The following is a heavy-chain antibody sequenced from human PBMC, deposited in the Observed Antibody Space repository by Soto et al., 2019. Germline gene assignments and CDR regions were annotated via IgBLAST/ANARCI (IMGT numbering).Heavy chain of an antibody. CDR1: GFSISNNNW. J-gene: IGHJ6*02. D-gene: IGHD6-13*01. Sequence: NPSETLSLTCAVSGFSISNNNWWTWVRQPPGKGLEGVGDIYHTGITNYSPSLKSRVTISVDNSKNQFSLRLTSVTAADTAVYYCARFSSSGLSYYFGMDVWGQGTTVTVAS. V-gene: IGHV4-4*02. CDR2: IYHTGIT. CDR3: ARFSSSGLSYYFGMDV.